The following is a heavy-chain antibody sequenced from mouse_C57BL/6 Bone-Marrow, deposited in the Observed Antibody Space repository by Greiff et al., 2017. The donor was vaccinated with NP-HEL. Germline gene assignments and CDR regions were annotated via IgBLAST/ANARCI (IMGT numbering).Heavy chain of an antibody. D-gene: IGHD2-4*01. V-gene: IGHV2-2*01. J-gene: IGHJ3*01. Sequence: VQLKESGPGLVQPSQRLSITCTVSGFSLTSYGVHWVRQSPGKGLEWLGVIWSGGSTDYNAAFISRLSISKDNSKSQVFFKMNSLQADDTAIYYCARFYYDYDWFAYWGQGTLVTVSA. CDR1: GFSLTSYG. CDR2: IWSGGST. CDR3: ARFYYDYDWFAY.